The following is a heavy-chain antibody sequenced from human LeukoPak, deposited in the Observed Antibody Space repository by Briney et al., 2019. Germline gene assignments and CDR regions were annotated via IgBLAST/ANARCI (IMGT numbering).Heavy chain of an antibody. J-gene: IGHJ4*02. CDR2: ISPYNGNT. D-gene: IGHD6-19*01. Sequence: GASVKVSCKASGYTFTSYGITWVRQAPGQGFEWMGWISPYNGNTKYAQKVQGRVTMTTDTSTSTVYMELRSLSSDDMAVYYCAREDGSGCYELDYWGQGTLVTASS. V-gene: IGHV1-18*03. CDR1: GYTFTSYG. CDR3: AREDGSGCYELDY.